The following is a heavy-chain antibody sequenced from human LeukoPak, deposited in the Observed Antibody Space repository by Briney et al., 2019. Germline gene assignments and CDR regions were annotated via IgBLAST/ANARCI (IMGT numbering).Heavy chain of an antibody. Sequence: PGGSLRLSCAASGFTFSSYWMSWVRQAPGKGLEWAANIKQDGSEKNYVDSVKGRFTISRDNAKNSLYLQMNSLRAEDTAVYYCARHFSSGWYGAFDYWGQGSLVTVSS. J-gene: IGHJ4*02. CDR2: IKQDGSEK. D-gene: IGHD6-19*01. CDR1: GFTFSSYW. CDR3: ARHFSSGWYGAFDY. V-gene: IGHV3-7*01.